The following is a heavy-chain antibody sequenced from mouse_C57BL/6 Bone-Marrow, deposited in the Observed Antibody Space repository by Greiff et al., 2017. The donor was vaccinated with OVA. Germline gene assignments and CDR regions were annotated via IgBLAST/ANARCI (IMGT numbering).Heavy chain of an antibody. D-gene: IGHD1-1*01. CDR2: IWWDDDK. V-gene: IGHV8-8*01. J-gene: IGHJ3*01. CDR1: GFSLSTFGMG. CDR3: ASYYYGSSAAWFAY. Sequence: QVTLKESGPGILQPSQTLSLTCSFSGFSLSTFGMGVGWIRQPSGKGLEWLAHIWWDDDKYYNPALKSRLTISKDTSKNQVFLKIANVDTADTATYYCASYYYGSSAAWFAYRGQGTLVTVSA.